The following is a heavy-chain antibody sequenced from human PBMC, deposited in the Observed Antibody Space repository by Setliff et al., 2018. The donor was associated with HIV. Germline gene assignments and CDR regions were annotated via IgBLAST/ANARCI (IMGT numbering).Heavy chain of an antibody. Sequence: GGSLRLSCAASGFTFDDYAMHWVRQAPGKGLEWVSGISWNSGSIGYADSVKGRFIISRDNAKNALYLQMNSLRAEDTAVYYCARDWGEHYDSSGFSSWGQGTLVTVSS. J-gene: IGHJ5*02. V-gene: IGHV3-9*01. CDR3: ARDWGEHYDSSGFSS. D-gene: IGHD3-22*01. CDR2: ISWNSGSI. CDR1: GFTFDDYA.